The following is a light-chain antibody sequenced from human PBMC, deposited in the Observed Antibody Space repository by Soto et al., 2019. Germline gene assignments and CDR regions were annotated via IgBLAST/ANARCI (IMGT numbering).Light chain of an antibody. J-gene: IGKJ3*01. V-gene: IGKV3-11*01. CDR3: QQYNNWPFT. Sequence: EIVLTQSPATLSLSPGERATLSCRASQSVSSYLAWYQQKPGQAPRLLIYDASNRATGIPARFSGSGSGTEFTLTISSLQSEDFAIYSCQQYNNWPFTFGPGTKVDIK. CDR2: DAS. CDR1: QSVSSY.